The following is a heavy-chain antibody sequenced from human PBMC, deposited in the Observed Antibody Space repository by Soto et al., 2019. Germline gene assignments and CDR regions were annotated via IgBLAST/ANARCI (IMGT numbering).Heavy chain of an antibody. CDR1: GGAFSGYY. D-gene: IGHD3-10*01. CDR2: INHSGST. CDR3: ARVPTMVRGVISGDDYFDY. V-gene: IGHV4-34*01. J-gene: IGHJ4*02. Sequence: PSETPSPTCAVYGGAFSGYYLGWIRPPPGKGLEWIGEINHSGSTNYNPSLKSRVTISVDTSKNQFSLKLSSVTAADTAVYYCARVPTMVRGVISGDDYFDYWGQGTLVTVSS.